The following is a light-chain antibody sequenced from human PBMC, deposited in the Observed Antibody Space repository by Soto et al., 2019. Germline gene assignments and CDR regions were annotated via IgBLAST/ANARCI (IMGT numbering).Light chain of an antibody. CDR3: NSYLGSNNYV. CDR2: EVT. J-gene: IGLJ1*01. CDR1: TSDIGLSYY. Sequence: QTPLTQPPSASGSPEPSVTISSIVTTSDIGLSYYVSYYQHHPSKAPKLIIYEVTARPSGVPDRFTGSKSGNTASLTVSGLQADDEADYYCNSYLGSNNYVCGTGTKVTVL. V-gene: IGLV2-8*01.